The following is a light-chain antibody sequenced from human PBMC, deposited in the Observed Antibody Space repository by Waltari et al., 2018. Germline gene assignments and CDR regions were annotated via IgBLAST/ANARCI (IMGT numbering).Light chain of an antibody. J-gene: IGLJ2*01. Sequence: QSALTQPASVSGSPGQSITISCTGTSSDVGAYNYVSWYQPYPGKAPKLMIFDVSNRPSVVSNRFSGSKSGNTASLTISGLQAEDEADYYCNSYTRANTRVFGGGTKLTVL. CDR3: NSYTRANTRV. V-gene: IGLV2-14*03. CDR1: SSDVGAYNY. CDR2: DVS.